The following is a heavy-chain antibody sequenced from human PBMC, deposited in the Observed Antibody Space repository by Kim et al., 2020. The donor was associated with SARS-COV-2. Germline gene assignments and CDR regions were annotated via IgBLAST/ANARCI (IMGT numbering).Heavy chain of an antibody. CDR3: ARTRAGSVDD. CDR1: GYSFTSYE. V-gene: IGHV1-3*01. CDR2: INARHGNT. Sequence: ASVKVSCKASGYSFTSYEMHWVRQAPGQRLEWMGWINARHGNTNYSQKFQGRVTITRDTSASTAYMELSSLRSEDTAVSYCARTRAGSVDDWDHATPVT. J-gene: IGHJ4*01. D-gene: IGHD6-19*01.